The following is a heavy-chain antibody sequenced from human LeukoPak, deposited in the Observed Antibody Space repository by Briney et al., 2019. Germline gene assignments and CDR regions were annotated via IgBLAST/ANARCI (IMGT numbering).Heavy chain of an antibody. CDR3: ARVGRNGGWHFDY. CDR1: GGSISSDSYY. Sequence: SETLSLTCTVSGGSISSDSYYWGWIRQPPGKGLEWIGSIYYSGKTFYNPSLKSRVTISIATSKTQFSLNVSSVTAADTAVYYCARVGRNGGWHFDYWGQGTLVTVYS. CDR2: IYYSGKT. V-gene: IGHV4-39*07. D-gene: IGHD6-19*01. J-gene: IGHJ4*02.